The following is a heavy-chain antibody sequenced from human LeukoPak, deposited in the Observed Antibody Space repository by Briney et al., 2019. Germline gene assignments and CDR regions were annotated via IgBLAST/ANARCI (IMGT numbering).Heavy chain of an antibody. CDR1: GFTFSSYS. CDR2: ISSSSSTI. D-gene: IGHD3-22*01. Sequence: GGSLRLSCAASGFTFSSYSMNWVRQAPGKGLEWVSYISSSSSTIYYADSVKGRFTISRDNAKNSLYLQMNSLRAEDTAVYYCARDFHRRLYDSSAYHPYWGQGTLVTVSS. V-gene: IGHV3-48*01. J-gene: IGHJ4*02. CDR3: ARDFHRRLYDSSAYHPY.